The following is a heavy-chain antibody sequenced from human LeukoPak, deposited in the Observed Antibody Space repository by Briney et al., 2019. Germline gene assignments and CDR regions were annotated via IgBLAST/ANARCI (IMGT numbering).Heavy chain of an antibody. Sequence: GGSLRLSCAASGFTFSTYWMSWFRQAPGKGLEWVANIKQDGSEKYYVDSVKGRFTISRDNAKNSLYLQMNSLRAEDTAVYYCARDHCGGDWLCPDSWFDPWGQGTPVTVSS. D-gene: IGHD2-21*01. CDR1: GFTFSTYW. V-gene: IGHV3-7*01. CDR3: ARDHCGGDWLCPDSWFDP. J-gene: IGHJ5*02. CDR2: IKQDGSEK.